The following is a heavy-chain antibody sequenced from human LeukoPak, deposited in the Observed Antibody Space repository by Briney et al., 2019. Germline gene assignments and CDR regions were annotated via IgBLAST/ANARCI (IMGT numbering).Heavy chain of an antibody. CDR1: GFTFSSYG. Sequence: GGSLRLSCAASGFTFSSYGMHWVRQAPGKGLGWVAVISYDGSNKYYADSVKGRFTISRDNSKNTLYLQMNSLRAEDTAVYYCAKGPLVTEEYYYYYGMDVWGQGTTVTVSS. V-gene: IGHV3-30*18. J-gene: IGHJ6*02. CDR2: ISYDGSNK. CDR3: AKGPLVTEEYYYYYGMDV. D-gene: IGHD4-11*01.